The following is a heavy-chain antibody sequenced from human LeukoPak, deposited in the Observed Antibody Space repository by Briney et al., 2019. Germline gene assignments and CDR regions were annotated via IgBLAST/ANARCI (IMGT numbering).Heavy chain of an antibody. J-gene: IGHJ4*02. Sequence: GGSLRLSWAASGFTFSSYWMTWVRQAPEKGLEWVANIKQDGSERNYVDSVKGRFTISRDNAKNSPYLQMNTLRDEDTAVYYCATGAGCGYWGQGTLVTVSS. CDR1: GFTFSSYW. D-gene: IGHD6-19*01. CDR2: IKQDGSER. V-gene: IGHV3-7*03. CDR3: ATGAGCGY.